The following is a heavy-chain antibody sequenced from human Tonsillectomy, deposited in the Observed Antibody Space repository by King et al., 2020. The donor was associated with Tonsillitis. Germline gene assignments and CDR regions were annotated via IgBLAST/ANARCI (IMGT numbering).Heavy chain of an antibody. Sequence: HVQLVESGGGVVQPGRSLRLSCAASGFTFSSYAMHWVRQAPGKGLEGVAFISYDASNKYYADSVKGRFTISRDNSKNTLYLQMNSLRAEATAVYYCARVQGYTSSWYDYWGQGTLVTVSS. J-gene: IGHJ4*02. CDR1: GFTFSSYA. CDR3: ARVQGYTSSWYDY. D-gene: IGHD6-13*01. CDR2: ISYDASNK. V-gene: IGHV3-30*04.